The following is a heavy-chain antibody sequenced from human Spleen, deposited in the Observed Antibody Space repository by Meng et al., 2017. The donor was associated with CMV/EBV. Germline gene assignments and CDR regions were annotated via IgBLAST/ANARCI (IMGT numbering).Heavy chain of an antibody. Sequence: FNSYGITWVRQAPGQGLEWVGWISSYNSNTNYAQKFLGRVTLTTDTSTSIAYMELRSLRSDDTAVYYCATIAYFGGDCYQVHPLYDHWGQGTLVTVSS. CDR3: ATIAYFGGDCYQVHPLYDH. V-gene: IGHV1-18*01. CDR2: ISSYNSNT. J-gene: IGHJ5*02. D-gene: IGHD2-21*01. CDR1: FNSYG.